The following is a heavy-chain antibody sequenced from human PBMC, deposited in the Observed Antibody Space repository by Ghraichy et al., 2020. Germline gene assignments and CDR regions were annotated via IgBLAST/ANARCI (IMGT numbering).Heavy chain of an antibody. CDR3: ARLTPLDCSGGSCYPLWSDYYGMDV. D-gene: IGHD2-15*01. CDR1: GYTFTSYA. V-gene: IGHV1-3*01. CDR2: INAGNGNT. J-gene: IGHJ6*02. Sequence: ASVKVSCKASGYTFTSYAMHWVRQAPGQRLEWMGWINAGNGNTKYSQKFQGRVTITRDTSASTAYMELSSLRSEDTAVYYCARLTPLDCSGGSCYPLWSDYYGMDVWGQGTTVTVSS.